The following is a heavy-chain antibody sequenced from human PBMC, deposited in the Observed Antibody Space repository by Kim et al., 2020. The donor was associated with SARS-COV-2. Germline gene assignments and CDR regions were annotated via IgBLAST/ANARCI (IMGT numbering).Heavy chain of an antibody. V-gene: IGHV3-23*01. D-gene: IGHD3-3*01. CDR3: AKHTYGFWSGYYGQFDY. Sequence: VGGRFTSPRDNAKNTLYLQMNSLRADDTAVYYCAKHTYGFWSGYYGQFDYWGQGTLVTVSS. J-gene: IGHJ4*02.